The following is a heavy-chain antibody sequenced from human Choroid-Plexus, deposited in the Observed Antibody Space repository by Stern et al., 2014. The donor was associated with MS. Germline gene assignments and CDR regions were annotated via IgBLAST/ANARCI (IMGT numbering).Heavy chain of an antibody. J-gene: IGHJ1*01. Sequence: VQLVESGGGLVQPGGSLRLSCAASGFTFSDHYMDWVRQAPGKGLEWVGRTRNKANSYTTEYAASVKGRFTISRDDSKNSLYLQMNSLKTEDTAVYYCARDTARGGQCEPGQKHPCRGAWG. D-gene: IGHD3-10*01. CDR3: ARDTARGGQCEPGQKHPCRGA. CDR2: TRNKANSYTT. CDR1: GFTFSDHY. V-gene: IGHV3-72*01.